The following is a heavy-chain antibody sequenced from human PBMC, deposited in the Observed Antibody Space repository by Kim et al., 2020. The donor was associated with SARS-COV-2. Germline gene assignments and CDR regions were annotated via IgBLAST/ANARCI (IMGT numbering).Heavy chain of an antibody. CDR3: ASYDAFDM. CDR1: GSSFTSYA. Sequence: ASVKVSCKTSGSSFTSYAMNWVRQAPGQALEWMGWINTNTGKPAYAQGFTGRFVFSLDTSVSTAYLQISSLRAEDTAVYYCASYDAFDMWGQGTMVTVSS. J-gene: IGHJ3*02. V-gene: IGHV7-4-1*02. CDR2: INTNTGKP.